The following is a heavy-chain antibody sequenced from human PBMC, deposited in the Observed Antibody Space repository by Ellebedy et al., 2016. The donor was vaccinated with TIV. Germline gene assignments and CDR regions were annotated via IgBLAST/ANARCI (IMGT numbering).Heavy chain of an antibody. Sequence: SETLSLXXTVSGGSISSSSYYWGWIRQPPGKGLEWIGSIYYSGSTYYNPSLKSRVTISVDTSKNQFFLKLSSVTAADTAVYYCARAILYYYYYGMDVWGQGTTVTVSS. CDR1: GGSISSSSYY. CDR2: IYYSGST. CDR3: ARAILYYYYYGMDV. J-gene: IGHJ6*02. V-gene: IGHV4-39*07.